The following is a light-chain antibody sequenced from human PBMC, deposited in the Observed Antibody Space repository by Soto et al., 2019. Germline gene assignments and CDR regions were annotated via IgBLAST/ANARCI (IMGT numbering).Light chain of an antibody. J-gene: IGKJ1*01. Sequence: ETVMTQSPATLSVSPGERATLSCRASESVTSNLAWYQRKPGQPPRLLIYGASTGATGFPARFSGSGSGTDCTLTISSLQSEDFAVYYCQQYNNWPLTFGKGTKVEI. CDR3: QQYNNWPLT. CDR2: GAS. CDR1: ESVTSN. V-gene: IGKV3-15*01.